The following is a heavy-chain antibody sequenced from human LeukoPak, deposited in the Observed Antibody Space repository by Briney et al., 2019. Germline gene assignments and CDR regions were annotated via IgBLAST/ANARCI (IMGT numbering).Heavy chain of an antibody. J-gene: IGHJ6*02. V-gene: IGHV3-21*01. D-gene: IGHD3-22*01. CDR3: ARVPGYYDSSGYPLTYYYYGMDV. CDR2: ISRSSSYI. Sequence: GGSLRLSCAASGFTFSSYSMNWDRQAPGKGLEWVSSISRSSSYIYYADSVKGRFTISRDNAKNSLYLQMNSLRAEDTAVYYCARVPGYYDSSGYPLTYYYYGMDVWGQGPTVTVSS. CDR1: GFTFSSYS.